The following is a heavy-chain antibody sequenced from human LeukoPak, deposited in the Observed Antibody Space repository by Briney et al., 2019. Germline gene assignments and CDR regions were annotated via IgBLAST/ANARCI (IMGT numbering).Heavy chain of an antibody. D-gene: IGHD2-2*01. Sequence: ASVKVPCKASGYTFTSYGISWVRQAPGQGLEWMGWISAYNGNTNYAQKLQGRVTMTTDTSTSTAYMELRSLRSDDTAVYYCARVFACSSTSCYEWGPPGSGPLDYWGQGTLVTVSS. CDR1: GYTFTSYG. CDR2: ISAYNGNT. CDR3: ARVFACSSTSCYEWGPPGSGPLDY. J-gene: IGHJ4*02. V-gene: IGHV1-18*01.